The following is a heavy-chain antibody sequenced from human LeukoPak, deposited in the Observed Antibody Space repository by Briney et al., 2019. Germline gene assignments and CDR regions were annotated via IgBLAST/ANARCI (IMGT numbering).Heavy chain of an antibody. CDR3: ARDDSSFDAFDV. CDR1: GFTFSSYW. D-gene: IGHD3-22*01. J-gene: IGHJ3*01. Sequence: GSLRLSCAASGFTFSSYWMTWVRQAPGKGLEWVANIKKDGSEKYYVDSVKGRFTISRDNAKNSLDLQMNSLRAEDTAVYYCARDDSSFDAFDVWGQGTMVTVSS. CDR2: IKKDGSEK. V-gene: IGHV3-7*01.